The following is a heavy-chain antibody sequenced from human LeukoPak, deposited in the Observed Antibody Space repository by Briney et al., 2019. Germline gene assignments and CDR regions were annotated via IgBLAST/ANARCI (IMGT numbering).Heavy chain of an antibody. Sequence: PGGSLRLSCAASGFTFSNAWMNWVRQAPGKGLEWVGRIKSKTDGATTDYAAPVKGRFTISRDDAKNTLYLQMNSLRAEDTAVYYCARVETASGYDPPFDYWGQGTLVTVSS. CDR2: IKSKTDGATT. J-gene: IGHJ4*02. CDR3: ARVETASGYDPPFDY. CDR1: GFTFSNAW. D-gene: IGHD5-12*01. V-gene: IGHV3-15*01.